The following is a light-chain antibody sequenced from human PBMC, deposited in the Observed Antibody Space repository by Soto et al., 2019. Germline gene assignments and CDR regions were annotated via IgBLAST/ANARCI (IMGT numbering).Light chain of an antibody. J-gene: IGKJ3*01. CDR3: QQLNSYPFT. V-gene: IGKV1-9*01. CDR1: QGISSY. Sequence: DIQLTQSPSFLSASVGDRVTITCRASQGISSYLAWYQQKPGKVPKLLIFAASTLQSGVPSRFSGSGSGTEFTLTISSLQPEDFATYYYQQLNSYPFTFGPRTKVYIK. CDR2: AAS.